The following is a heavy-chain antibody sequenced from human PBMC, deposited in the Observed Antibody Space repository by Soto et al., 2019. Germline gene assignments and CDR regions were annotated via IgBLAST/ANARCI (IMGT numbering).Heavy chain of an antibody. V-gene: IGHV1-69*13. CDR2: IIPIFGTT. D-gene: IGHD3-10*01. J-gene: IGHJ5*01. Sequence: GASVKVSCKASGGIFGSFGFIWVRQAPGQGLEWVATIIPIFGTTNYAQNFQGRVTITADDSTGTPYMELTSLRSEDAAIYYCAKESGMATTVYS. CDR1: GGIFGSFG. CDR3: AKESGMATTVYS.